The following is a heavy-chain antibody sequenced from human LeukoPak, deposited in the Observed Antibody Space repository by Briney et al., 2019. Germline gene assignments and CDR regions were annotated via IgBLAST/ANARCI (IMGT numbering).Heavy chain of an antibody. CDR2: FYSYWDT. CDR1: GGSISSSRYY. V-gene: IGHV4-39*01. D-gene: IGHD5-24*01. Sequence: SETLSLTCTVTGGSISSSRYYWGWIRQPPGKGLEWIGAFYSYWDTYFNPCLNSRINITVNTSKNQFSLKLSAVTAADTAVYFCARPREMATIYDSFDVWGQGTMVIVSS. J-gene: IGHJ3*01. CDR3: ARPREMATIYDSFDV.